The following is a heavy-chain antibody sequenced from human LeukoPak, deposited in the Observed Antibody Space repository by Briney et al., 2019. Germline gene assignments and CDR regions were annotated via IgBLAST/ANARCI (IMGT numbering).Heavy chain of an antibody. Sequence: SETLSLTCTVSGGSISSGDYYWSWIRQPPGKGLEWIGYIYYSGSTYYNPSLKSRVTISVDTSKDQFSLKLSSVTAADTAAYYCARVRVGAHWFDPWGQGTLVTVSS. V-gene: IGHV4-30-4*08. J-gene: IGHJ5*02. CDR1: GGSISSGDYY. CDR2: IYYSGST. D-gene: IGHD1-26*01. CDR3: ARVRVGAHWFDP.